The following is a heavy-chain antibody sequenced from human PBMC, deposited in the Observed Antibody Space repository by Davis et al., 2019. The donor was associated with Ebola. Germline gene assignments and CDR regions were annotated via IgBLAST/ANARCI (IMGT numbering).Heavy chain of an antibody. CDR1: GDSISSYY. CDR3: ARALDYGDYVSPFDP. D-gene: IGHD4-17*01. CDR2: IYYSGST. J-gene: IGHJ5*02. Sequence: MPSETLSLTCTVSGDSISSYYWSWIRQPPGKGLEWIGYIYYSGSTNYNPSLKSRVTISVDTSNNQFSLKLSSVTAADTAVYHCARALDYGDYVSPFDPWGQGTLVTVSS. V-gene: IGHV4-59*01.